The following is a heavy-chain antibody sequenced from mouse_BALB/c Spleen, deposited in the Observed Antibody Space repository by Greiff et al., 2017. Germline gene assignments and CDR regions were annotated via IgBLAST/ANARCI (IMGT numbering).Heavy chain of an antibody. V-gene: IGHV3-2*02. CDR1: GYSITSDYA. J-gene: IGHJ2*01. D-gene: IGHD2-2*01. CDR3: ASLYYGYDGYYFDY. Sequence: VQLKQSGPGLVKPSQSLSLTCTVTGYSITSDYAWNWIRQFPGNKLEWMGYISYSGSTSYNPSLKSRISITRDTSKNQFFLQLNSVTTEDTATYYCASLYYGYDGYYFDYWGQGTTLTVSS. CDR2: ISYSGST.